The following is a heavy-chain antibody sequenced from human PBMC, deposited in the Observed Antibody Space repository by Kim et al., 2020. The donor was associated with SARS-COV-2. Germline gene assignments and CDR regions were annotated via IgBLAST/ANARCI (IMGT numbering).Heavy chain of an antibody. J-gene: IGHJ4*02. D-gene: IGHD6-19*01. CDR3: ARTGASGWE. CDR2: IFGDCGT. V-gene: IGHV3-53*01. CDR1: GFTVSSNY. Sequence: GGSLRLSCAASGFTVSSNYMSWFRQAPGKGLEWVSIIFGDCGTNYADSVKGRFTISRDNSKNTLSLQMNSLRVEDTAVYYCARTGASGWEWGQGTLVTVSS.